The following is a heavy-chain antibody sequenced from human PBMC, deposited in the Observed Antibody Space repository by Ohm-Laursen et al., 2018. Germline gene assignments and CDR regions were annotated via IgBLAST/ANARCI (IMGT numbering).Heavy chain of an antibody. D-gene: IGHD2-8*02. J-gene: IGHJ6*02. Sequence: SLRLSCTASGFIFRNFGMHWVRQAPGKGLEWVAAIWYDGSNKYYADSVKGRFTISRDNSRKTLYLQMNSLRVEDTAVYYCAKDLARTDFYYAMDVWGQGTTVTVSS. CDR3: AKDLARTDFYYAMDV. CDR1: GFIFRNFG. CDR2: IWYDGSNK. V-gene: IGHV3-33*06.